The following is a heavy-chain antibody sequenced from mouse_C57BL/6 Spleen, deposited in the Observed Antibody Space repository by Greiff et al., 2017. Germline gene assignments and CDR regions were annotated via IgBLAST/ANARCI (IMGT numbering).Heavy chain of an antibody. CDR2: INPSNGGT. V-gene: IGHV1-53*01. CDR1: GYTFTSYW. CDR3: ARWGPERDYAMDY. Sequence: VQLQQPGTELVKPGASVKLSCKASGYTFTSYWMHWVKQRPGQGLEWIGNINPSNGGTNYNEKFKSKATLTVDKSSSTAYMQLSSLTSEDSAVYYCARWGPERDYAMDYWGQGTSVTVSS. J-gene: IGHJ4*01.